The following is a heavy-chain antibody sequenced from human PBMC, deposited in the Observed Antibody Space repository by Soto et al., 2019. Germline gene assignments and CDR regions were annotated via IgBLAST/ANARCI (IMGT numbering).Heavy chain of an antibody. J-gene: IGHJ4*01. CDR2: IWWEGRDK. CDR1: GLTFSSYG. D-gene: IGHD1-1*01. CDR3: ALSWYSYYFDL. V-gene: IGHV3-33*08. Sequence: GGSPRLSGAASGLTFSSYGMHWVRQAPGEGLEWVAVIWWEGRDKDYADSVKGRFTIARDKLKNTLYLQMHSLRAEDPAAYYCALSWYSYYFDLWGQGTLVTVSS.